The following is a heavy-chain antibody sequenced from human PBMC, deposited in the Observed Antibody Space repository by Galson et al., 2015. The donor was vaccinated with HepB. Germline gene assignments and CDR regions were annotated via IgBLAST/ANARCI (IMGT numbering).Heavy chain of an antibody. CDR2: INPSGGST. CDR1: GYTFTSYY. J-gene: IGHJ4*02. Sequence: SVKVSCKASGYTFTSYYMHWVRQAPGQGLEWMGIINPSGGSTSYAQKFQGRVTMTRDTSTSTVYMELSSLRSEDTAVYYCARDANMEEQWLANFDYWGQGTLVTVSS. D-gene: IGHD6-19*01. CDR3: ARDANMEEQWLANFDY. V-gene: IGHV1-46*01.